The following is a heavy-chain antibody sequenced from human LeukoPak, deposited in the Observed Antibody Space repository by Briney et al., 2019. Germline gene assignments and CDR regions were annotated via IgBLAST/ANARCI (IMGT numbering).Heavy chain of an antibody. V-gene: IGHV3-23*01. Sequence: GGSLRLSCAASGFTFSSYAMSWVRQAPGKGLEWVSAISGSGGSTYYADSVKGRFTISRDNSKNTLYLKMNSRRAEDTAVYYCAKDRARRHFDYWGQGTLVTVSS. CDR2: ISGSGGST. CDR1: GFTFSSYA. CDR3: AKDRARRHFDY. J-gene: IGHJ4*02.